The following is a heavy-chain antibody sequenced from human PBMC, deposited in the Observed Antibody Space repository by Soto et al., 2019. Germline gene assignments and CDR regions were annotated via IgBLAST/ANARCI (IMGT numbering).Heavy chain of an antibody. D-gene: IGHD6-19*01. J-gene: IGHJ1*01. CDR3: VRVGPGAVAGTPPH. V-gene: IGHV3-53*01. CDR2: FYDSRST. CDR1: GINITGHY. Sequence: EVQLVESGGGLVQPGESLRLSCEVSGINITGHYMGWARQAPGKGLEWISIFYDSRSTYYAASVKGRFTISSGTPKNALHLQVNGLKVDATARYYWVRVGPGAVAGTPPHWGQGTPVTVSS.